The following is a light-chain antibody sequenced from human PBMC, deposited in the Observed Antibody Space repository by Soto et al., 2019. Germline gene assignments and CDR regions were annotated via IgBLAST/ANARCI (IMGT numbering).Light chain of an antibody. CDR1: QSIINW. Sequence: DVQMTQSPSTLSASVGGRVTITCRASQSIINWLAWYQQKPGKAPKLLIYGASSLESGVPSRFSGSGSGTEFTLTITNLQPDDFATYYCQQYNNSPWTFGQGTKVEIQ. J-gene: IGKJ1*01. CDR3: QQYNNSPWT. CDR2: GAS. V-gene: IGKV1-5*01.